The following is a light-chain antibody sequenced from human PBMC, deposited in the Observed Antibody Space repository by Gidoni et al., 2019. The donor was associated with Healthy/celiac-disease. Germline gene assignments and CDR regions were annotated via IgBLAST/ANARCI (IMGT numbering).Light chain of an antibody. CDR2: KAS. V-gene: IGKV1-5*03. Sequence: DIQMTQSPSTLSASVGDRVTITCRASQSISSWLAWYQQKPGKAPKLLIYKASSLESGVPSRFSGSGSWTEFTLTISSLQPDDFATYYCQQYNSRRTFGQGTKVEIQ. CDR1: QSISSW. J-gene: IGKJ1*01. CDR3: QQYNSRRT.